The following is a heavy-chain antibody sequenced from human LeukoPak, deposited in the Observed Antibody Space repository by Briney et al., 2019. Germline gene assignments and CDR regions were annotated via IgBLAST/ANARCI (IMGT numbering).Heavy chain of an antibody. CDR1: GGSFSGYY. Sequence: SETLSLTCAVYGGSFSGYYWSWIRQPPGKGLEWIGEINHSGSTNYNPSLKSRVTISVDTSKNQFSLKLSSVTAADTAVYYCARDNGDDYVWGSYPDIWFDPWGQGTLVTVSS. D-gene: IGHD3-16*01. V-gene: IGHV4-34*01. CDR2: INHSGST. CDR3: ARDNGDDYVWGSYPDIWFDP. J-gene: IGHJ5*02.